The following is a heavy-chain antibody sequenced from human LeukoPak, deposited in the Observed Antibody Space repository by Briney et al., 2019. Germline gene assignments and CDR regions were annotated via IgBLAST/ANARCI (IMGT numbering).Heavy chain of an antibody. Sequence: ASVKVSCKTSGYTFSNYGVSWVRQAPGQGLEWMGWISAYNNNTNYAQKFQGRVTMTRDTSTSTVYMELSSLRSEDTAVYYCARDHYGDYRDAFDIWGQGTMVTVSS. J-gene: IGHJ3*02. D-gene: IGHD4-17*01. CDR2: ISAYNNNT. CDR3: ARDHYGDYRDAFDI. V-gene: IGHV1-18*01. CDR1: GYTFSNYG.